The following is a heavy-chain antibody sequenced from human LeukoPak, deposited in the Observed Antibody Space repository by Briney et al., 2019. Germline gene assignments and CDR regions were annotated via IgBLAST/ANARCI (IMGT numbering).Heavy chain of an antibody. D-gene: IGHD6-19*01. CDR1: GFTFSTYS. CDR3: AKVNREYSSGWPVDY. J-gene: IGHJ4*02. CDR2: ISGIGHKT. V-gene: IGHV3-23*01. Sequence: GGSLRLSCAASGFTFSTYSMTWVRQAPGKGLEWVSAISGIGHKTFYADSVKGRFTISRDNSKNTLYLQMNSLRAEDTAVYYCAKVNREYSSGWPVDYWGQGTLVTVSS.